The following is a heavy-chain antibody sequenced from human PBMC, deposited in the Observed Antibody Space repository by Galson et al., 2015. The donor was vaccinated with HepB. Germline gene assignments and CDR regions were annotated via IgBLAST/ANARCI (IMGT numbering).Heavy chain of an antibody. V-gene: IGHV1-58*01. CDR2: IVVGSGNT. CDR1: GFTFTSSA. D-gene: IGHD3-9*01. Sequence: SVKVSCKASGFTFTSSAVQWVRQARGQRLEWIGWIVVGSGNTNYAQKFQERVTITRDMSTSTAYMELSSLRSEDTAVYYCAADRFDILTGYSFSFDYWGQGTLVTVSS. J-gene: IGHJ4*02. CDR3: AADRFDILTGYSFSFDY.